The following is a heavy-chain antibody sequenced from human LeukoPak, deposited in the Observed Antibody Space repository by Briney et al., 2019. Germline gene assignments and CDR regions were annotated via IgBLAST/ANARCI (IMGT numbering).Heavy chain of an antibody. CDR2: INPNSGGT. Sequence: ASVKVSCKASGYTFTGYYMHWVRQAPGQGLEWMGWINPNSGGTNCAQKFQGRVTMTRDTSISTAYMELSWLRSDDTAVYYCAREVAVPGVNAFDIWGQGTRVTVSS. D-gene: IGHD6-19*01. V-gene: IGHV1-2*02. CDR3: AREVAVPGVNAFDI. CDR1: GYTFTGYY. J-gene: IGHJ3*02.